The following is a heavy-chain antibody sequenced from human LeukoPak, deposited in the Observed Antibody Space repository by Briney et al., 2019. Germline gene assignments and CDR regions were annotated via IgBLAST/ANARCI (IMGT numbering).Heavy chain of an antibody. CDR2: INPNSGGT. J-gene: IGHJ3*02. D-gene: IGHD5-18*01. CDR1: GYTFTGYY. CDR3: AIIQLWLYGAFDI. Sequence: GASVKVSCKASGYTFTGYYMHWVRQAPGQGLEWMGWINPNSGGTNYAQKFQGRVTMTRDTSISTAYMELSRLRSDDTAMYYCAIIQLWLYGAFDIWGQGTMVTVSS. V-gene: IGHV1-2*02.